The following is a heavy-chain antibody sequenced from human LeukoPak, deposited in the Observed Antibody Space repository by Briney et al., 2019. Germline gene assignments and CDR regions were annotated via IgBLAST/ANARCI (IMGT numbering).Heavy chain of an antibody. Sequence: GASVKVSCKASGYTFTTYAMNWVRQALGQGLEWMGWINTYTGNPTYAQDFTGRFVFSLDTSVSTAYLQIYSLKAEDTAVYYCARLVAAGGSGSFDPWGQGTLVTVSS. J-gene: IGHJ5*02. D-gene: IGHD6-13*01. V-gene: IGHV7-4-1*01. CDR2: INTYTGNP. CDR1: GYTFTTYA. CDR3: ARLVAAGGSGSFDP.